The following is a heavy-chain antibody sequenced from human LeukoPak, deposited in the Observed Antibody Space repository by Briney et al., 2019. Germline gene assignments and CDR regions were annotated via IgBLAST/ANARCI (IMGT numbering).Heavy chain of an antibody. J-gene: IGHJ4*02. V-gene: IGHV3-7*01. D-gene: IGHD6-13*01. CDR1: GFTFTSYW. CDR2: IEQDGSEK. CDR3: ARDPGIAAAGTVGYFDL. Sequence: GGSLRLSCAASGFTFTSYWMSWVRQAPEKGLEWVANIEQDGSEKHYGDSVKGRFTISRDNAKNSLFLQMNSLRAEDTAVYYCARDPGIAAAGTVGYFDLWGQGNMVTVSS.